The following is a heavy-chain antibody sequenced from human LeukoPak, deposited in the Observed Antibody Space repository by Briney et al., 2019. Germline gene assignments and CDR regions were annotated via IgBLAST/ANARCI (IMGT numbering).Heavy chain of an antibody. CDR1: GFSFISYG. CDR3: AKRPSDYGDYVSYFDP. J-gene: IGHJ4*02. CDR2: ISDAGRSK. Sequence: GGSLRLSCGASGFSFISYGMHWVRQAPGKGLEWVGVISDAGRSKHYADSVKGRFTISRDNSKDTLYLQMNSLRAEDAAVYYCAKRPSDYGDYVSYFDPWGQGTLVTVSS. D-gene: IGHD4-17*01. V-gene: IGHV3-30*18.